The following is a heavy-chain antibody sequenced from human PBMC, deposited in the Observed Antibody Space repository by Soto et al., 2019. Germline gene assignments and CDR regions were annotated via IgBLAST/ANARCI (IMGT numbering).Heavy chain of an antibody. V-gene: IGHV4-30-4*01. CDR3: ARSTHIVVVVAATPDAFDI. J-gene: IGHJ3*02. CDR1: GGSISSGDYY. CDR2: IYYSGST. D-gene: IGHD2-15*01. Sequence: QVQLQESGPGLVKPSQTLSLTCTVSGGSISSGDYYWSWIRQPPGKGLEWIGYIYYSGSTYYNPSLKGRVTISVDTYKNQFSLKLSSVTAADTAVYYCARSTHIVVVVAATPDAFDIWGQGTMVTASS.